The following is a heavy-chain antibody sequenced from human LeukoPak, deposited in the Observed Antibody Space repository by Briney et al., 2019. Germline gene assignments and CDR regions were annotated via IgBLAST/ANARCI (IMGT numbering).Heavy chain of an antibody. CDR2: IYYSGST. CDR3: ASSSWGYCSSTSCPTFDY. Sequence: ASETLSLTCTVSGGSISSYYWSWIRQPPGKGLEWIGYIYYSGSTNYNPSLKSRVTISVDTSKNQFSLKLSSVTAAGTAVYYCASSSWGYCSSTSCPTFDYWGQGTLVTVSS. D-gene: IGHD2-2*01. V-gene: IGHV4-59*08. CDR1: GGSISSYY. J-gene: IGHJ4*02.